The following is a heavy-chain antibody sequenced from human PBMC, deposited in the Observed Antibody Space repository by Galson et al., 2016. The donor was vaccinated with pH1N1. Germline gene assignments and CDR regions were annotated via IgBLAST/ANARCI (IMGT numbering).Heavy chain of an antibody. V-gene: IGHV3-9*01. CDR1: GFTFDAFA. J-gene: IGHJ4*02. CDR3: AKVTGYLYGYVDY. D-gene: IGHD5-18*01. Sequence: SLRLSCAASGFTFDAFAMHWVRQAPGKGLEWVSGISWNSGSIGYADSVKGRFTISRDNAKNSLYLQMNSLRAEDTALYYCAKVTGYLYGYVDYWGQGTLVTVSS. CDR2: ISWNSGSI.